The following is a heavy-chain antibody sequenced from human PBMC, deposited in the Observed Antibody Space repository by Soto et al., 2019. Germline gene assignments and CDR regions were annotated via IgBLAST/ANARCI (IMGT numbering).Heavy chain of an antibody. CDR2: IVVGSGNT. CDR1: GFTFTSSA. D-gene: IGHD4-4*01. V-gene: IGHV1-58*01. J-gene: IGHJ6*02. Sequence: SVKVSCKASGFTFTSSAVQWVRQARGQRLEWIGWIVVGSGNTNYAQKFQERVTITRDMSTSTAYMGLSSLRSEDTAVYYCAAVPVTRYYYYYGMDVWGQGTTVTVSS. CDR3: AAVPVTRYYYYYGMDV.